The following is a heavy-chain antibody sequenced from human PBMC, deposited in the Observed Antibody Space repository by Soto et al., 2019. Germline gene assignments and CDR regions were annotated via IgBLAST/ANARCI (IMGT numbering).Heavy chain of an antibody. V-gene: IGHV4-39*01. CDR2: IYYSGST. D-gene: IGHD3-22*01. CDR1: GGSISSSSYY. Sequence: QLQLQESGPGLVKPSETLSLTCTVSGGSISSSSYYWGWIRQPPGKGLEWIGSIYYSGSTYYNPSLKSRVTISVDTSKNQFSLTLSSVTAADTAVYYCARHGYDSSGYYSVDNWFDPWGQGTLVTVSS. J-gene: IGHJ5*02. CDR3: ARHGYDSSGYYSVDNWFDP.